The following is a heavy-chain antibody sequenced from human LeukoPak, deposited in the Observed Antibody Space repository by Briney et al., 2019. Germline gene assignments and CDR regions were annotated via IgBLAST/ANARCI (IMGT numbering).Heavy chain of an antibody. J-gene: IGHJ4*02. D-gene: IGHD6-19*01. CDR3: ARGRAVAPFDY. Sequence: GASVKVSCKASGYTFTGYYMHWVRQAPGQGLEWMGIINPSGGSTSYAQKFQGRVTMTRDMSTSTVYMELSSLRSEDTAVYYCARGRAVAPFDYWGQGTLVTVSS. CDR2: INPSGGST. V-gene: IGHV1-46*01. CDR1: GYTFTGYY.